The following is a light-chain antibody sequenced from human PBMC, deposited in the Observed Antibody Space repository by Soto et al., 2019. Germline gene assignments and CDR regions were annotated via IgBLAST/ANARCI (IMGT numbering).Light chain of an antibody. CDR3: HQYCSPLT. V-gene: IGKV3-20*01. CDR1: EPFNSPY. CDR2: GAS. Sequence: VLTQSPATLSLSPGERATLSCTTNEPFNSPYLAWYQQKPNQAPRLLIYGASNSATGIPDRFSGSGSGADFTRTISSLEPDDFAVYYCHQYCSPLTFGGGTKVEI. J-gene: IGKJ4*01.